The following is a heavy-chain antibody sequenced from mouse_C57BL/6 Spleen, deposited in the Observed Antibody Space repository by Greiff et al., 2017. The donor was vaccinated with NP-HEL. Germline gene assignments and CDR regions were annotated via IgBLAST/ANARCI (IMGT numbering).Heavy chain of an antibody. CDR2: ISSGSSTI. CDR1: GFTFSDYG. J-gene: IGHJ3*01. CDR3: ARAYYSNYAWFAY. Sequence: EVQLVESGGGLVKPGGSLKLSCAASGFTFSDYGMHWVRQAPEKGLEWVAYISSGSSTIYYADTVKGRFTISRDNAKNTLFLQMTSLRSEDTAMYYCARAYYSNYAWFAYWGQGTLVTVSA. V-gene: IGHV5-17*01. D-gene: IGHD2-5*01.